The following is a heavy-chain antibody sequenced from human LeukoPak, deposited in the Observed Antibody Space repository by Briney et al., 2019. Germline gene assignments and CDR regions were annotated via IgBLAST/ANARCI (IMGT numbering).Heavy chain of an antibody. Sequence: GGSLRLSCAASGFTFSSYSMNWVRQAPGKGLEWVSSISSSSSYIYYADSVKGRFTISRDNAKNSLYLQMNSLRAEDTAVYYCASSKYSSPLFDYWGQGTLVTVSS. CDR2: ISSSSSYI. V-gene: IGHV3-21*01. CDR3: ASSKYSSPLFDY. J-gene: IGHJ4*02. CDR1: GFTFSSYS. D-gene: IGHD6-19*01.